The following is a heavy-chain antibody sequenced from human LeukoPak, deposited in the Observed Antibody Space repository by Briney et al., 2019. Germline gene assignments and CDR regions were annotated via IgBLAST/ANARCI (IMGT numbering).Heavy chain of an antibody. J-gene: IGHJ4*02. Sequence: SETLSLTCTVSGGSICSYYWSWIRQPPGKGLEWSGYIYYTENTKNNPSLKSRLTISADRSKNQFSLKLSSVTAADTAVYYCARGRDGYNSNPKVFFFDYWGQGILVTVSS. CDR1: GGSICSYY. D-gene: IGHD5-24*01. CDR2: IYYTENT. CDR3: ARGRDGYNSNPKVFFFDY. V-gene: IGHV4-59*01.